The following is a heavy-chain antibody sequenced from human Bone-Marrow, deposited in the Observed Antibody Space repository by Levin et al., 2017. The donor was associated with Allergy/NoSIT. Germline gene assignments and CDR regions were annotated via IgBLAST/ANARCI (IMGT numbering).Heavy chain of an antibody. D-gene: IGHD2-15*01. Sequence: SVKVSCQASGGTVIRSDINWVRQAPGQGLEWMGRIIPTLGVADNAQKFQGRVTLTADTSTNTAFMELSSLSSEDTAVYYCARDGQGGVVVAASLDLRGQGSLFTVSS. J-gene: IGHJ5*02. CDR3: ARDGQGGVVVAASLDL. CDR1: GGTVIRSD. CDR2: IIPTLGVA. V-gene: IGHV1-69*04.